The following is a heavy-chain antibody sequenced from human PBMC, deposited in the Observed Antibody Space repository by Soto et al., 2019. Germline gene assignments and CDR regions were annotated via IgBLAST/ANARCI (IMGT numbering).Heavy chain of an antibody. D-gene: IGHD6-19*01. CDR1: GGSFSGYY. CDR2: INHSGST. V-gene: IGHV4-34*01. Sequence: PSETLSLTCAVYGGSFSGYYWSWIRQPPGKGLEWIGEINHSGSTNYNPSLKSRVTISVDTSKNQFSLKLSSVTAADTAVYYCARGSGWYKGWNWFDPWGQGTLVTVSS. CDR3: ARGSGWYKGWNWFDP. J-gene: IGHJ5*02.